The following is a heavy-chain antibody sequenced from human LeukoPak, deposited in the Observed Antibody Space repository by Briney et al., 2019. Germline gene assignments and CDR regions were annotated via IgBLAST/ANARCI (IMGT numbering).Heavy chain of an antibody. CDR2: ISWNSGSI. CDR1: GFTFDDYA. Sequence: GGSLRLSCAASGFTFDDYAMHWARQAPGKGLEWVSGISWNSGSIGYADSVKGRFTIPRDNAKNSLYLQMNSLRAEDMALYYCAKGGYYYDSSGFPYGAFDIWGQGTMVTVSS. V-gene: IGHV3-9*03. J-gene: IGHJ3*02. D-gene: IGHD3-22*01. CDR3: AKGGYYYDSSGFPYGAFDI.